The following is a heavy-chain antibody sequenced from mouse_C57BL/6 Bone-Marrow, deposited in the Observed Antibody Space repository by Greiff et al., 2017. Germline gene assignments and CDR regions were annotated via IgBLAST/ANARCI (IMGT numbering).Heavy chain of an antibody. D-gene: IGHD1-1*01. V-gene: IGHV1-85*01. Sequence: QVQLQQSGPELVKPGASVKLSCKASGYTFTSYDINWVKQRPGQGLEWIGWIYPRDGSTKYNEKFKGKATLTVDTPSSTAYMELHSLTSEDSAVCFCARNYGSSYSYFDVWGTGTTVTVSA. CDR2: IYPRDGST. CDR1: GYTFTSYD. CDR3: ARNYGSSYSYFDV. J-gene: IGHJ1*03.